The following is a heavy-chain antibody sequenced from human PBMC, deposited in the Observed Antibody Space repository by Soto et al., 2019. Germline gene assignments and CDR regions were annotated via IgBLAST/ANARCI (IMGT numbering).Heavy chain of an antibody. J-gene: IGHJ6*03. CDR2: ISAYNGNT. CDR1: GYTFTSYG. V-gene: IGHV1-18*01. CDR3: ARYAVTSYYYYYMDV. D-gene: IGHD4-17*01. Sequence: ASVKVSCKASGYTFTSYGISWVRQAPGQGLEWMGWISAYNGNTNYAQKLQGRVTMTTDTSTSTAYMELRSLRSDDTAVYYCARYAVTSYYYYYMDVWGKGTTVTVSS.